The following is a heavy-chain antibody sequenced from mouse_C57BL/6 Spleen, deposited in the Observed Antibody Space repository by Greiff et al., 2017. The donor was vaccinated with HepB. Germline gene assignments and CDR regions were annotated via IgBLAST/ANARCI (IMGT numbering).Heavy chain of an antibody. V-gene: IGHV1-76*01. CDR3: ARAGAYFGY. Sequence: VQVVESGAELVRPGASVKLSCKASGHTFTDYYINWVKQRPGQGLEWIARIYPGSGNTSYNEKFKGKATLTAEKSSSTAYMQLSSLTSEDSAVYFCARAGAYFGYWGQGTTLTVSS. D-gene: IGHD3-1*01. CDR2: IYPGSGNT. J-gene: IGHJ2*01. CDR1: GHTFTDYY.